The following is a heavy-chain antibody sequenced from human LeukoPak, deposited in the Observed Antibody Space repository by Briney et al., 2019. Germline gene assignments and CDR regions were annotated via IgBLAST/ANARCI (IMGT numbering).Heavy chain of an antibody. Sequence: RGSLRLSCAASRTTFIHYWMSWVRQAPGEGLEWVANINQDGSEKYYVDSVKGRFIISRDNAENSVYLHMNSLRADDTAVYYCARDVRNRVGLNYYHQYMDVWGKGTTVTVSS. CDR3: ARDVRNRVGLNYYHQYMDV. J-gene: IGHJ6*03. D-gene: IGHD1-26*01. V-gene: IGHV3-7*01. CDR1: RTTFIHYW. CDR2: INQDGSEK.